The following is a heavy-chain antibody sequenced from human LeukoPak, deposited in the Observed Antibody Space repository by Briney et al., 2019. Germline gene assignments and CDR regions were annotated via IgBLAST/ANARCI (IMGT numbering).Heavy chain of an antibody. D-gene: IGHD6-19*01. J-gene: IGHJ5*02. V-gene: IGHV3-7*05. CDR1: GFTFSSSW. Sequence: QPGGSLRLSCAASGFTFSSSWMSWVHQAPGKGLEWVANIKQDGSEKYYVDSVKGRFTISRDNAKNSLYLQMNSLRAEDTAVYYCARDPEYGGGAWGQGTLVTVSS. CDR3: ARDPEYGGGA. CDR2: IKQDGSEK.